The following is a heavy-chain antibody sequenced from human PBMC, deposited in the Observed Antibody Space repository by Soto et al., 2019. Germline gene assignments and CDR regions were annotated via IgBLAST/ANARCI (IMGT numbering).Heavy chain of an antibody. CDR1: GYTFTSYG. V-gene: IGHV1-18*01. J-gene: IGHJ6*02. Sequence: ASVKVSCKASGYTFTSYGISWVRQAPGQGLEWMGWISAYNGNTNYAQKLQGRVTMTTDTSTSTAYMELRSLRSDDTAVYYCARDILRYFDWLPNYYYYGMDVWGQGTTVTVSS. CDR2: ISAYNGNT. CDR3: ARDILRYFDWLPNYYYYGMDV. D-gene: IGHD3-9*01.